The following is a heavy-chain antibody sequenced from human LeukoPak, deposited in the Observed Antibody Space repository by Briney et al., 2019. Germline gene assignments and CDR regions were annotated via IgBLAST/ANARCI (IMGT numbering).Heavy chain of an antibody. CDR1: GFTFSSYA. Sequence: GGSLRPSCAASGFTFSSYAMHWVRQAPGKGLEWVAVISYDGSNKYYADSVKGRFTISRDNSKNTLYLQMNSLRAEDTAVYYCARDMGSSGYYADYWGQGTLVTVSS. V-gene: IGHV3-30-3*01. D-gene: IGHD3-22*01. J-gene: IGHJ4*02. CDR2: ISYDGSNK. CDR3: ARDMGSSGYYADY.